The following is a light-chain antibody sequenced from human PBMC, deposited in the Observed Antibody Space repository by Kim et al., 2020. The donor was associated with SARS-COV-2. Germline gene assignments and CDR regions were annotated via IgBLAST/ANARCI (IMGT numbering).Light chain of an antibody. CDR1: QDIVNY. J-gene: IGKJ4*01. CDR3: QQRSSWPPELS. Sequence: IVLTQSPAILSLSPGETATLSCRASQDIVNYLAWYRQKPGQAPSLLIYVASVRASGVPARFRGSGSGTDFTLTISSLEPSDVAVYFCQQRSSWPPELSFGGGTKVDIK. V-gene: IGKV3-11*01. CDR2: VAS.